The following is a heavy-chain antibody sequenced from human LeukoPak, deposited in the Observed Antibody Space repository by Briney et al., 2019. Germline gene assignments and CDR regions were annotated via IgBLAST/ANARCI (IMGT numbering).Heavy chain of an antibody. D-gene: IGHD3-22*01. Sequence: PGGSLRLSCAASGFTFSSYAMHWVRQAPGKGLEWVAVISYDGGNKYYADSVKGRFTISRDNSKNTLYLQMNSLRAEDTAVYYCAREYYYDSSSLAYRGQGTLVTVSS. J-gene: IGHJ4*02. CDR3: AREYYYDSSSLAY. CDR1: GFTFSSYA. CDR2: ISYDGGNK. V-gene: IGHV3-30-3*01.